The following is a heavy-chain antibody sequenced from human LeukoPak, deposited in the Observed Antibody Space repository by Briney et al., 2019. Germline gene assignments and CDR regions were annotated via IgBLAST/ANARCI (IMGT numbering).Heavy chain of an antibody. CDR1: GFTFRNEE. Sequence: PGGSLRLSCVVSGFTFRNEEVNRVRQAPGKGLEWIAYISNTGSPIHYRDSVKGRFTISRDNAQSSLFLQMNSLRPDDTAIYYCARGGNYAPFDYWGQGALVAVSS. CDR3: ARGGNYAPFDY. D-gene: IGHD1-26*01. CDR2: ISNTGSPI. V-gene: IGHV3-48*03. J-gene: IGHJ4*02.